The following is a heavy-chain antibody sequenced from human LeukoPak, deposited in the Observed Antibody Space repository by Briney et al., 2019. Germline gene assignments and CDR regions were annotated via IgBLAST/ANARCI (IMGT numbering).Heavy chain of an antibody. CDR1: GGSISSSSYY. CDR2: IYYSGST. V-gene: IGHV4-39*07. D-gene: IGHD3-22*01. Sequence: SETLSLTCTVSGGSISSSSYYWGWIRQPPGKGLEWIGSIYYSGSTYYNPSLKSRVTISVDTSKNQFSLKLSSVTAADTAVYYCARTGSGHPYYYDSSGYYPPHFDYWGQGTLVTVSS. J-gene: IGHJ4*02. CDR3: ARTGSGHPYYYDSSGYYPPHFDY.